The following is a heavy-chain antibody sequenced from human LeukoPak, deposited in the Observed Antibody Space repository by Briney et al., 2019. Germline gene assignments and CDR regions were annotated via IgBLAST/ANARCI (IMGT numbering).Heavy chain of an antibody. J-gene: IGHJ4*02. CDR2: ISGSGGST. Sequence: GGSLRLSCAASRFTFSSYAMSWVRQAPGKGLEWVSAISGSGGSTYYADSVKGRFTISRDNSKNTLYLQMNSLRAEDTAVYYCAKGIAAAGRYDYFDYWGQGTLVTVSS. D-gene: IGHD6-13*01. CDR3: AKGIAAAGRYDYFDY. CDR1: RFTFSSYA. V-gene: IGHV3-23*01.